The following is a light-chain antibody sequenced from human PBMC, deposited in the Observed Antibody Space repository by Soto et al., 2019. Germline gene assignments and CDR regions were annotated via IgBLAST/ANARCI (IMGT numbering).Light chain of an antibody. Sequence: EIVMTQSPVILSVSPGERATLSCRASQKVNSDLAWYQQKPGQAPRILIYGASTRATDIPARISGSGSGTDFTLTINCLQSDDFAFYYCQQYKKWPPLYTSGQGTKLQIK. CDR2: GAS. J-gene: IGKJ2*01. CDR1: QKVNSD. V-gene: IGKV3-15*01. CDR3: QQYKKWPPLYT.